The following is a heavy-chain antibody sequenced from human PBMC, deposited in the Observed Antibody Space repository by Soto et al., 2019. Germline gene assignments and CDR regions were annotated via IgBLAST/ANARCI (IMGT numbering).Heavy chain of an antibody. D-gene: IGHD3-22*01. CDR1: GFTFSSYW. V-gene: IGHV3-74*01. CDR3: ARGGSGAYYQDY. J-gene: IGHJ4*02. Sequence: EVQLVESGGDFDQPGGSLRLSCAASGFTFSSYWMHWVRQVPGKGLVWLSRINSDGSRVNYADSVKGRFAISRDNAKNTLYLHVNSLTVEDTAVYSCARGGSGAYYQDYWGRGTLVTVSS. CDR2: INSDGSRV.